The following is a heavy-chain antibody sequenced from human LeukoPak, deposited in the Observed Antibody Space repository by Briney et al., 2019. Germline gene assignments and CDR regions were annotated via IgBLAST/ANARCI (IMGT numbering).Heavy chain of an antibody. D-gene: IGHD4-23*01. CDR3: ARTTVAPFFPYFDL. J-gene: IGHJ2*01. CDR2: IHQSGTA. Sequence: SETLSLTCAVSGGSISNNNWCSWVRQPPGKGLEWIGEIHQSGTANHNPSLKSRVTLSFDKSKSQFSLKLSSVTAADTAVYFCARTTVAPFFPYFDLWGRGTLVTVSS. V-gene: IGHV4-4*02. CDR1: GGSISNNNW.